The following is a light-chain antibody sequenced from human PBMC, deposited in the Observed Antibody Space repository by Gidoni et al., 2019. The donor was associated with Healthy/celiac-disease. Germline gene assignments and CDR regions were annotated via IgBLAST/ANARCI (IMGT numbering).Light chain of an antibody. Sequence: EIVFTQSPATLSLSPGERATLSCRASLSVRSYSAWYQQKPGQAPRLLIYDASNRATGIPARFSSSGSGTEFTLTISSLEPEDFAVYYCQQRSNWPIFTFGPGTKVDIK. J-gene: IGKJ3*01. CDR2: DAS. CDR1: LSVRSY. V-gene: IGKV3-11*01. CDR3: QQRSNWPIFT.